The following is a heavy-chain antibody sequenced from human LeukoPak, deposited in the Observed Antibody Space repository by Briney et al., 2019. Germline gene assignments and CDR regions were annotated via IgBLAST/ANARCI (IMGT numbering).Heavy chain of an antibody. CDR3: ARDCFHAIDY. J-gene: IGHJ4*02. V-gene: IGHV3-74*01. Sequence: PGGSLRLSCAASGFTFSSYWMHWVRQVPGKGLMWVSRIKTDGSSTSYADSVKGRFTISRDNAKNTLYLQMNSLRVEDTAVYYCARDCFHAIDYWGQGTLVTVSS. CDR2: IKTDGSST. D-gene: IGHD2/OR15-2a*01. CDR1: GFTFSSYW.